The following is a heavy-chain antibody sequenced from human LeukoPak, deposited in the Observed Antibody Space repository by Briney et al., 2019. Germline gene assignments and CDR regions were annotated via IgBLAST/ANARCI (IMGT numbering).Heavy chain of an antibody. V-gene: IGHV4-59*01. D-gene: IGHD1-1*01. CDR2: IYYSGST. Sequence: PSETLSLTCTVSGGSISSYYWSWIRQPPGKGLEWVGYIYYSGSTNYNPSPKGRVTISVDTSKNQFSLRLSSVTAADTAVYYCARVRYPNSDYYFDYWGQGTLVTVSS. J-gene: IGHJ4*02. CDR3: ARVRYPNSDYYFDY. CDR1: GGSISSYY.